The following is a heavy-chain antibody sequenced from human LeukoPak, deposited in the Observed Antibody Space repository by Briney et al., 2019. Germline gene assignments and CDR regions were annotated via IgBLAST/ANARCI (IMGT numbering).Heavy chain of an antibody. D-gene: IGHD2-15*01. Sequence: PSETLSLTCAVSGGSISSSNWWSWVRQPPGKGLEWIGEIYHSGSTNYNPSLKSRVTISVDKSKNQFSLKLSSVTAADTAVYFCARGAMVAATRSYYYGMDVWGQGTTVTVSS. CDR3: ARGAMVAATRSYYYGMDV. CDR2: IYHSGST. CDR1: GGSISSSNW. V-gene: IGHV4-4*02. J-gene: IGHJ6*02.